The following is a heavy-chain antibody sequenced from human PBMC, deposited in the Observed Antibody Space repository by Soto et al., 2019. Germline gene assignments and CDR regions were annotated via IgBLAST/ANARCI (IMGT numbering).Heavy chain of an antibody. CDR2: INPNSGGT. J-gene: IGHJ6*02. Sequence: EASVKVSCKASGYTFTGCYMHWGRQAPGQGLEWMGWINPNSGGTNYAQKFQGRVTMTRDTSISTAYMELSRMRSDDTAVYYCASGGGWDCSDGSCHRPLYDHSDYGTDVWRQGNRIAVS. CDR3: ASGGGWDCSDGSCHRPLYDHSDYGTDV. CDR1: GYTFTGCY. V-gene: IGHV1-2*02. D-gene: IGHD2-15*01.